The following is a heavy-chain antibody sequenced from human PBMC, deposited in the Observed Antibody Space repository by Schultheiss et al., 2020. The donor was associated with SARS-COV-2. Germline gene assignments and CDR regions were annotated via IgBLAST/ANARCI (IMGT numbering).Heavy chain of an antibody. CDR2: IYYSGST. CDR3: ARGEVEEWPPRLDGMDV. V-gene: IGHV4-31*03. CDR1: GGSISSGGYY. Sequence: SETLSLTCTVSGGSISSGGYYWSWIRQHPGKGLEWIGYIYYSGSTYYNPSLKSRVTISVDTSKNQFSLKLSSVTAADTAVYYCARGEVEEWPPRLDGMDVWGQGTTVTVSS. J-gene: IGHJ6*02. D-gene: IGHD3-3*01.